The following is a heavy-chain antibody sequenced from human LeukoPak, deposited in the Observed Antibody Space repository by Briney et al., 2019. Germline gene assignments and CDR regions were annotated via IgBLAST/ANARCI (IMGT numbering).Heavy chain of an antibody. Sequence: GGSLRLSCAASGFTFNDYYMSWIRQAPGKGLEWLSYINIGGTNTHYAASVKGRFTISRDNAKTSLYLEMNNLRAEDTAVYYCATDGAGFDTWGQGVLVTVSS. V-gene: IGHV3-11*01. CDR2: INIGGTNT. CDR3: ATDGAGFDT. J-gene: IGHJ5*02. CDR1: GFTFNDYY.